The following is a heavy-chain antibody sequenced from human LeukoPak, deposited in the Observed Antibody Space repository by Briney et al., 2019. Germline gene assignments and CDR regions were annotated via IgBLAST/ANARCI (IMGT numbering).Heavy chain of an antibody. Sequence: SSETLSLTCTVSGGSISSSSYYWGWIRQPPGKGLEWIGSIYYSGSTYYNLPLKSRVTISVDTSKNQFSLKLSSVTAADTAVYYCGRSPMTTVTNFDYWGQGTLVTVSS. J-gene: IGHJ4*02. CDR1: GGSISSSSYY. CDR2: IYYSGST. D-gene: IGHD4-17*01. V-gene: IGHV4-39*07. CDR3: GRSPMTTVTNFDY.